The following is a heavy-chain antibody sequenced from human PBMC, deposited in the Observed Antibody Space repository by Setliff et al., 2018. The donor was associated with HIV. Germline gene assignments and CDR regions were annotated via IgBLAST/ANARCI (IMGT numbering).Heavy chain of an antibody. CDR1: GGSISGYY. D-gene: IGHD4-17*01. CDR2: MHTSGST. V-gene: IGHV4-4*07. Sequence: SETLSLTCTSSGGSISGYYWSWIRQPAGKGLEWIGRMHTSGSTNYNPSLKSRVTMSVDTSKNQFSLKLSSVTTADTAVYYCARRIYGNNPYFDYWSQGTLVTVSS. CDR3: ARRIYGNNPYFDY. J-gene: IGHJ4*02.